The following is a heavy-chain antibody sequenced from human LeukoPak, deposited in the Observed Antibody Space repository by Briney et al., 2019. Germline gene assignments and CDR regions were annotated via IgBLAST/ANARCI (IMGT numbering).Heavy chain of an antibody. CDR3: ARVSGRNWNDGGRFDY. J-gene: IGHJ4*02. CDR2: IKQDGSEK. CDR1: GFTFSSYW. D-gene: IGHD1-1*01. Sequence: GGSLRLSCAASGFTFSSYWMSWVRQAPGKGLEWVANIKQDGSEKYYVDSVKGRFTISRDNAKNSLYLQMNSLRAEDTAVYYCARVSGRNWNDGGRFDYWGQGTLVTVSS. V-gene: IGHV3-7*03.